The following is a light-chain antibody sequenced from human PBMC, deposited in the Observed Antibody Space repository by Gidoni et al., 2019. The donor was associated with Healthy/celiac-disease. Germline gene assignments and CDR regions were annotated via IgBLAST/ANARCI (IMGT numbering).Light chain of an antibody. V-gene: IGKV3-11*01. J-gene: IGKJ5*01. CDR2: DAS. CDR1: QSVSSY. CDR3: QQRSNWPHSIT. Sequence: EIVLTQSPATLSLSPGERATLSCRGSQSVSSYLAWYKQNPGQAPMLLIYDASNRATGIPARFSGSGSGTDVTLTISSLEPEDFAVYYCQQRSNWPHSITFGQGTRLEIK.